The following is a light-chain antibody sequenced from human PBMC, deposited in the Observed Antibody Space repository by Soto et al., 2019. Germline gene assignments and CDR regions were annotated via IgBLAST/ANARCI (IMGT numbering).Light chain of an antibody. J-gene: IGLJ3*02. CDR1: SSDIGGYNY. CDR3: SAYTGSSSLVM. Sequence: QSALTQPASVSGSPGQSITISCPGSSSDIGGYNYVSWYQQHPGKAPKVMIYEVSSRPSGVSNRFSGSKSDNTASLTISGLQVEDEADYYCSAYTGSSSLVMFGGGTKLTVL. V-gene: IGLV2-14*01. CDR2: EVS.